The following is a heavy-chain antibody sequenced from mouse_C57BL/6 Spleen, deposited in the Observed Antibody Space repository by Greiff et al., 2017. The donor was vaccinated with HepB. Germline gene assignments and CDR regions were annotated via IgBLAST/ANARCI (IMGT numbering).Heavy chain of an antibody. CDR1: GYTFTSYW. D-gene: IGHD1-1*01. CDR3: ARSYYGTFYYFDY. J-gene: IGHJ2*01. Sequence: QVQLQQPGAELVRPGSSVKLSCKASGYTFTSYWMHWVKQRPIQGLEWIGNIDPSDSETHYNQKFKDKATLTVDKSSSTAYMQLSSLTSEDSAVYYCARSYYGTFYYFDYWGQGTTLTVSS. CDR2: IDPSDSET. V-gene: IGHV1-52*01.